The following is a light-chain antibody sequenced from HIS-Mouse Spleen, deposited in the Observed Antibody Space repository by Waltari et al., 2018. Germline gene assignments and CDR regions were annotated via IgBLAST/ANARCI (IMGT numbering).Light chain of an antibody. V-gene: IGLV3-1*01. J-gene: IGLJ2*01. Sequence: SYELTQPPSVSVSPGQTASITCSGDKLGDKYAWWYQQKPGQSPVLVIYQGSKRPSGIPAQFSGSNSGNTATLTISGTQAMDEADYCCQAWDSSTDVVFGGGTKLTVL. CDR1: KLGDKY. CDR3: QAWDSSTDVV. CDR2: QGS.